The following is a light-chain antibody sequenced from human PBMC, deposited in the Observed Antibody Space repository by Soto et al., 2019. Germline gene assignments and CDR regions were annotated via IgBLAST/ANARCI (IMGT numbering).Light chain of an antibody. CDR2: EVS. J-gene: IGLJ1*01. Sequence: QSALTQPASVSGSPGQSITISCTGTSSDVGGYNYVSWYQQHPGKAPKLMIYEVSNRPSGVSNRFSGSKSGNTASLTISGLQAEDEADYYCSSYTSSSTFYVFGTGTKLNVL. V-gene: IGLV2-14*01. CDR1: SSDVGGYNY. CDR3: SSYTSSSTFYV.